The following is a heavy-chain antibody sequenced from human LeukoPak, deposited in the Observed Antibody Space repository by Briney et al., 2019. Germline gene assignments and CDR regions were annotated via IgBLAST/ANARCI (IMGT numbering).Heavy chain of an antibody. D-gene: IGHD3-16*02. CDR3: ARDRADYVWGSYRAHDAFDI. CDR1: GFTFSSYS. V-gene: IGHV3-21*01. Sequence: PGGSLRLSCAASGFTFSSYSMNWVRQAPGKGLEWVSSISSSSSYIYYADSVKGRFTISRDNAKNSLYLQMNSLRAEDTAMYYCARDRADYVWGSYRAHDAFDIWGQGTMVTVSS. J-gene: IGHJ3*02. CDR2: ISSSSSYI.